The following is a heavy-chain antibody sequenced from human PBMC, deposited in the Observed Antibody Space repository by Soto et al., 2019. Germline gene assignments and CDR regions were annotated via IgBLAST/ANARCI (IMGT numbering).Heavy chain of an antibody. CDR3: AIGAIAARPLDY. Sequence: ASVKVSCKASGYTFTSYGVNWVRQAPGQGLEWMGWIRSYNNSTNYAQKLQGRVTMTTDTSTSTAYMELRSLRSDDTAVYYCAIGAIAARPLDYWGQGTLVTVS. D-gene: IGHD6-6*01. CDR1: GYTFTSYG. CDR2: IRSYNNST. V-gene: IGHV1-18*01. J-gene: IGHJ4*02.